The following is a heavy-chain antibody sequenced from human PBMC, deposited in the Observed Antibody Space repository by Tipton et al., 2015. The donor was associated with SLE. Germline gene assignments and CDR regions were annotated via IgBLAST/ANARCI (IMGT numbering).Heavy chain of an antibody. CDR2: INPDSGGT. CDR3: ARGSQPSLRYYDPTDYFLGPNN. V-gene: IGHV1-2*02. D-gene: IGHD3-22*01. CDR1: GYPFTGYY. J-gene: IGHJ4*02. Sequence: QLVQSGTEVRKPGASVKVSCKSSGYPFTGYYIHWVRQAPGQGLEWMGWINPDSGGTESAQRFQGRLTMTRDTSISSAYMELSSLRFDDTAVYFCARGSQPSLRYYDPTDYFLGPNNWGQGTLVTVSS.